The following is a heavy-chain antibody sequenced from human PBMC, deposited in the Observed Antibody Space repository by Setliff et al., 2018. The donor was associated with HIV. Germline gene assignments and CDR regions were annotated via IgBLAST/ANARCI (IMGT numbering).Heavy chain of an antibody. V-gene: IGHV1-3*03. D-gene: IGHD5-18*01. Sequence: ASVKVSCKASGYTFTNYAMHWVRQAPGQRLEWMGWINPGNGNTKYSQEFQGRVTITRDTSASTVYMELSSLTSEDSAVYYCAAGYTSSSGYWGQGTLVTVSS. CDR3: AAGYTSSSGY. J-gene: IGHJ4*02. CDR2: INPGNGNT. CDR1: GYTFTNYA.